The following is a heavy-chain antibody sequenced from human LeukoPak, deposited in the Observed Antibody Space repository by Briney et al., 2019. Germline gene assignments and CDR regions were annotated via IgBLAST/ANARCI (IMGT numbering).Heavy chain of an antibody. J-gene: IGHJ3*02. CDR1: GGTFSSYA. CDR2: IIPILGIA. D-gene: IGHD2-15*01. CDR3: AKVLHRSALTPMDAFDI. Sequence: GSSVKVSCKASGGTFSSYAISWVRQAPGQGLEWMGRIIPILGIANYAQKFQGRVTITADKSTSTAYMELSSLRSEDTALYYCAKVLHRSALTPMDAFDIWGQGTMVTVSS. V-gene: IGHV1-69*04.